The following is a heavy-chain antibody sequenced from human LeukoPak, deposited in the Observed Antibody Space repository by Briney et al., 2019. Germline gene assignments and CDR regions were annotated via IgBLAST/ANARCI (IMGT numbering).Heavy chain of an antibody. CDR2: IYYSGST. D-gene: IGHD6-13*01. J-gene: IGHJ4*02. Sequence: SETLSLTCTVSGASISSSIYYWGWIRQPPGKGLEWIGSIYYSGSTYYNPSLKSRVTISVDTSKNQFSLKLSSVTAADTAVYYCARGSNWAFDYWGQGILVTVSS. V-gene: IGHV4-39*07. CDR3: ARGSNWAFDY. CDR1: GASISSSIYY.